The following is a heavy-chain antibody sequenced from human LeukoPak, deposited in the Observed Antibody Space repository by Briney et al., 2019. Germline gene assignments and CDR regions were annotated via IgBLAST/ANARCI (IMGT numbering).Heavy chain of an antibody. CDR2: ISYDGSNK. Sequence: PGRSLRLSCAASGFTFSSYSMYWVRQAPGKGREWVAVISYDGSNKYYADSVKGRFTISRDNSKNTLFLQMNSLRAEDTAVYYCPRDVGSSNYFDYWGQGTLVTVSA. D-gene: IGHD3-10*01. CDR3: PRDVGSSNYFDY. J-gene: IGHJ4*02. CDR1: GFTFSSYS. V-gene: IGHV3-30*04.